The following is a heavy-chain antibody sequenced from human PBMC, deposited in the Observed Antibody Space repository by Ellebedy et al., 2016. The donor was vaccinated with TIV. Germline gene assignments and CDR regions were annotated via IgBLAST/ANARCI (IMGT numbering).Heavy chain of an antibody. V-gene: IGHV4-34*01. CDR3: ARGTFQDPSPTIYGDTVRYYYGMDV. CDR2: INHSGST. D-gene: IGHD4-17*01. CDR1: GGSFSGYY. J-gene: IGHJ6*02. Sequence: SETLSLTCAVYGGSFSGYYWSWIRQPPGKGLEWIGEINHSGSTNYNPSLKSRVTISVDTSKNQFSLKLSSVTAADTAVYYCARGTFQDPSPTIYGDTVRYYYGMDVWGQGTTVTVSS.